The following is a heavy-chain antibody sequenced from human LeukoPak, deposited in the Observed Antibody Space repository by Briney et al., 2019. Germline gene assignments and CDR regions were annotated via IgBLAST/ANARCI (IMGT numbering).Heavy chain of an antibody. V-gene: IGHV1-69*16. CDR3: ATYGGHLAEYFQH. J-gene: IGHJ1*01. Sequence: SVKVSCKASGGTYRYNINWVRQAPGQGLEWMGGIIPPLRTANYAQQFQGRVTITTDDSTTTAYLELTSLTSEGAAVYYRATYGGHLAEYFQHWGQGTLVAVSS. CDR2: IIPPLRTA. CDR1: GGTYRYN. D-gene: IGHD4-23*01.